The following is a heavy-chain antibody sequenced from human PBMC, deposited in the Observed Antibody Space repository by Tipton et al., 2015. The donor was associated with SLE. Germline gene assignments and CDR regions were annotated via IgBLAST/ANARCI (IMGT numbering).Heavy chain of an antibody. CDR2: IRYDGSNK. CDR1: GFTFSSYG. V-gene: IGHV3-30*02. CDR3: ARGMGIAAGHYMDV. D-gene: IGHD6-13*01. J-gene: IGHJ6*03. Sequence: GSLRLSCAASGFTFSSYGMHWVRQAPGKGLEWVAFIRYDGSNKYYADSVKGRFTISRDNSKNTLYLQMNSLRAEDTAVYYCARGMGIAAGHYMDVWGKGTTVTVSS.